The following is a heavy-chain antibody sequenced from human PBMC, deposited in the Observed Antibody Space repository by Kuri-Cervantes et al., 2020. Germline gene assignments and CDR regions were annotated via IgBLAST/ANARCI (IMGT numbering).Heavy chain of an antibody. Sequence: SVKVSCKASGFTFTSSAVQWVRQARGQRLEWIGRIVVGSGNTNYAQKFQERVTITRDMSTSTAYMELSSLRSEDTAVYYCARGQWRALADFDYWGQGTLVTVSS. J-gene: IGHJ4*02. CDR1: GFTFTSSA. D-gene: IGHD6-19*01. CDR3: ARGQWRALADFDY. V-gene: IGHV1-58*01. CDR2: IVVGSGNT.